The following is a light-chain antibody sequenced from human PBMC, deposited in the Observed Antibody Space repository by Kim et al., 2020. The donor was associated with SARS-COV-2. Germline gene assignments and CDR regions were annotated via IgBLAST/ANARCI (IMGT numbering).Light chain of an antibody. V-gene: IGKV1-5*03. CDR1: QRFGDS. Sequence: DIQMTQSPSTLSASVQDRVTITCRTSQRFGDSLAWYQQKPGKAPKLLIYEASTLESGVPPRFSGSGSGTEFTLTISSLQPDDFATYYCQQYTSDWTFDQGTKVDIK. J-gene: IGKJ1*01. CDR3: QQYTSDWT. CDR2: EAS.